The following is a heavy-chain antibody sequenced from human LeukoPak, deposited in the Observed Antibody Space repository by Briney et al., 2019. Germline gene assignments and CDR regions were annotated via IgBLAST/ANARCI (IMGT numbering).Heavy chain of an antibody. CDR3: ARSRGYSYGPVAIVATTNYYFDY. J-gene: IGHJ4*02. V-gene: IGHV1-18*01. Sequence: ASVKVSCKAAGYTFASYGITWVRQAPGQGLEWMGWISAYNSNSDYAQNLQGRVTMTTDTSTSTAYMELRSLRSDDTAVYYCARSRGYSYGPVAIVATTNYYFDYWGQGTLVTVSS. D-gene: IGHD5-12*01. CDR1: GYTFASYG. CDR2: ISAYNSNS.